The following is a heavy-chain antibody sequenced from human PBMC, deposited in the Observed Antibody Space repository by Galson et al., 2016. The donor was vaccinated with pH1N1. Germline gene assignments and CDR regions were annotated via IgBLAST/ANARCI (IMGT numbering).Heavy chain of an antibody. Sequence: SLRLSCAASGFSFDDHAMHWVRQAPGKGLEWVSGISWNSGAIDYSDSVKGRFTISRDNAKNSLYLQMNSLRPEDTAFYYCARDVAHSGYDPYFDFWGQGTLVTVSS. CDR3: ARDVAHSGYDPYFDF. CDR2: ISWNSGAI. CDR1: GFSFDDHA. D-gene: IGHD5-12*01. V-gene: IGHV3-9*01. J-gene: IGHJ4*02.